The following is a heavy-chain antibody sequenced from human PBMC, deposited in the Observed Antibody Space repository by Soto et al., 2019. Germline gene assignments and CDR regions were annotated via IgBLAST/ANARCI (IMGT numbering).Heavy chain of an antibody. CDR1: GFTFSSYA. CDR2: ISYDGSNK. J-gene: IGHJ6*02. V-gene: IGHV3-30-3*01. D-gene: IGHD2-21*02. Sequence: QVQLVESGGGVVQPGRSLRLSCAASGFTFSSYAMHWVRQAPGKGLEWVAVISYDGSNKYYADSVKGRFTISRDNSKNTLYLQMNSLRAEDTAVYYCARALVTAIPYYYYYGMDFWGQGTTVTVSS. CDR3: ARALVTAIPYYYYYGMDF.